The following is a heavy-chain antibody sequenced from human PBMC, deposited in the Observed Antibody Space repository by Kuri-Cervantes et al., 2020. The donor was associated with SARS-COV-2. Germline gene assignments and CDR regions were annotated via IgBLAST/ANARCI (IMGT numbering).Heavy chain of an antibody. Sequence: ASVKVSCKASGYIFTTCEINWVRQATGQGLEWMGWMNPNSGNTGYAQKFQGRVTMTRNTSISTAYMELSSLRSEDTAVYYCARVIGSSWFRNYYYYMDVWGKRTTVTVSS. J-gene: IGHJ6*03. CDR3: ARVIGSSWFRNYYYYMDV. CDR1: GYIFTTCE. V-gene: IGHV1-8*02. D-gene: IGHD6-13*01. CDR2: MNPNSGNT.